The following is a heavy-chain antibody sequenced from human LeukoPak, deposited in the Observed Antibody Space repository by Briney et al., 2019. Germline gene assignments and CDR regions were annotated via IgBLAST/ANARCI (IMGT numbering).Heavy chain of an antibody. V-gene: IGHV1-18*01. J-gene: IGHJ2*01. CDR2: ISAYNGNT. Sequence: GASVKVSCKASGYTFTNYGIGWVRQAPGQGLEWMGWISAYNGNTNYAQKFQGRVTMTTDTSTSTAYMELRSLRSDDTAVYYCATLGRELWYFDLWGRGTLVTVSS. D-gene: IGHD1-26*01. CDR3: ATLGRELWYFDL. CDR1: GYTFTNYG.